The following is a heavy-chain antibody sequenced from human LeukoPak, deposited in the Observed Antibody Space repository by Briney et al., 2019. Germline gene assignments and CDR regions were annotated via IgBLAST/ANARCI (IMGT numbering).Heavy chain of an antibody. Sequence: GGSLRLSCAASGFTFSSFWMTWVRQAPGKGLEWVANIKEDGSQKYYVDSVKGRFTISRDNAKNSLFLQTNSLRAEDTAVYYCARNRYSSGPMGNWGQGTLVTVSS. CDR1: GFTFSSFW. CDR3: ARNRYSSGPMGN. CDR2: IKEDGSQK. J-gene: IGHJ4*02. V-gene: IGHV3-7*03. D-gene: IGHD6-19*01.